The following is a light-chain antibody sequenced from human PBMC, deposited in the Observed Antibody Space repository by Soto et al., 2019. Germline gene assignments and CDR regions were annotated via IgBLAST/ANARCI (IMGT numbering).Light chain of an antibody. J-gene: IGKJ5*01. CDR3: QQYGTTRIT. Sequence: EFVLTQSPGTLSLSPGERATISCLASQTVRNNYLAWYQQKPGQAPRLLMYGASNRATGIPDRFSGSGSETDFTLTISRLEPEDFAVYYCQQYGTTRITFGQGTRLEIK. CDR2: GAS. CDR1: QTVRNNY. V-gene: IGKV3-20*01.